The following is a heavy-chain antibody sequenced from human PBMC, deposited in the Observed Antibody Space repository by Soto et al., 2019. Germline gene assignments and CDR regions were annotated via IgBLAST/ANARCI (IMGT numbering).Heavy chain of an antibody. CDR1: GGAFSSYA. CDR3: ARAMRCGGVCDRDYHGMDV. Sequence: ASVKVSCKASGGAFSSYAISWVRQAPGQGLEWMGGIIPIFGTANYAQKFQGRVTITADESTSTAYMELSSLRSEDTAVYYCARAMRCGGVCDRDYHGMDVWGQGTTVTVSS. V-gene: IGHV1-69*13. J-gene: IGHJ6*02. CDR2: IIPIFGTA. D-gene: IGHD2-8*02.